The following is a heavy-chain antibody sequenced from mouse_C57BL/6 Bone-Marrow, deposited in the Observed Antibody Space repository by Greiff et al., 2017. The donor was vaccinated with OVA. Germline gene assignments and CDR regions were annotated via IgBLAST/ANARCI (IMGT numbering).Heavy chain of an antibody. CDR3: ARPGSSYGYVDV. D-gene: IGHD1-1*01. J-gene: IGHJ1*03. CDR1: GFTFSDYG. Sequence: DVMLVESGGGLVKPGGSLKLSCAASGFTFSDYGMHWVRQAPEKGLEWVAYISSGSSTIYYADTVKGRFTIARDNDKNTLFLQRTSLRSEDTAMYYCARPGSSYGYVDVWGTGTTVTVSS. CDR2: ISSGSSTI. V-gene: IGHV5-17*01.